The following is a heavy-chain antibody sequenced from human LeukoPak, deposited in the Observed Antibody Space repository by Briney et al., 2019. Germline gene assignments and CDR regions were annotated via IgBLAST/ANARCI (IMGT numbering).Heavy chain of an antibody. CDR3: ARAPSAEDTFDI. Sequence: PGGFLRLSCAASGFTFSSYSMNWVRQAPGKGLEWVSSISSSSSYIYYADSVKGRFTIYRDNAKNSLYLQMNSLRAEDTAVYYCARAPSAEDTFDIWGQGTMVTVSS. D-gene: IGHD1-26*01. J-gene: IGHJ3*02. V-gene: IGHV3-21*01. CDR2: ISSSSSYI. CDR1: GFTFSSYS.